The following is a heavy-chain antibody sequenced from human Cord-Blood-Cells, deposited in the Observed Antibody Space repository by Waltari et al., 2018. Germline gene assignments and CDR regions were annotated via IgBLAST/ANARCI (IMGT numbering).Heavy chain of an antibody. CDR2: ISSSSSSYI. Sequence: EVQLVESGGGLVKPGGSLRLSCAASGFTFSSYSMNWVRQAPGKGLEWVSSISSSSSSYIYYADSVKGRFTISRDNAKNSLYLQMNSLRAEDTAVYYCARDPVFPGKVTDYWGQGTLVTVSS. J-gene: IGHJ4*02. D-gene: IGHD1-26*01. CDR3: ARDPVFPGKVTDY. V-gene: IGHV3-21*01. CDR1: GFTFSSYS.